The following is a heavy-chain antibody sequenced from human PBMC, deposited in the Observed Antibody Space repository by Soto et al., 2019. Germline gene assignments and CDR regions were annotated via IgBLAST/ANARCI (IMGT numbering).Heavy chain of an antibody. CDR2: INHSGST. CDR1: GGSFSGYY. D-gene: IGHD3-10*01. V-gene: IGHV4-34*01. CDR3: ARRVNTMVRGVISNYYDYYGMVV. Sequence: SETLSLTCAVYGGSFSGYYWSWIRQPPGKGLAWIREINHSGSTNYNPSLKSRVTISVATSKNHFSRKLSSVTAADTAIDYCARRVNTMVRGVISNYYDYYGMVVWGQGTTVTVSS. J-gene: IGHJ6*02.